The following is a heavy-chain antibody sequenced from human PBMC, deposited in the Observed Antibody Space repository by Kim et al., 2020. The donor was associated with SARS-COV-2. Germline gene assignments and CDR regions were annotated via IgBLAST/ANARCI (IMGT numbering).Heavy chain of an antibody. CDR1: GFIFRTYY. CDR3: TSFHY. J-gene: IGHJ4*02. Sequence: GGSLRLSCTASGFIFRTYYMHWVRQAPGKGLEWVAVLWPDGSDEYYADSVKGRFTISRDNSKNTLYLQMNTHRPEDTAVYYCTSFHYWGQGTLVTVSS. V-gene: IGHV3-33*01. CDR2: LWPDGSDE.